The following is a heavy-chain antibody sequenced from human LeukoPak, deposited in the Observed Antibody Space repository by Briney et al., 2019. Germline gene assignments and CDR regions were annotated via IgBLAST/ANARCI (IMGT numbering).Heavy chain of an antibody. CDR1: GGTFSSYA. Sequence: EASVKVSCKASGGTFSSYAISWVRQAPGQGLEWMGRFIPILDIANYAQKFQGRVTITADKSTSTAYMELSSLRSEDTAVYYCARDSMAVAANWFDPWGQGTLVTVSS. J-gene: IGHJ5*02. V-gene: IGHV1-69*04. D-gene: IGHD6-19*01. CDR2: FIPILDIA. CDR3: ARDSMAVAANWFDP.